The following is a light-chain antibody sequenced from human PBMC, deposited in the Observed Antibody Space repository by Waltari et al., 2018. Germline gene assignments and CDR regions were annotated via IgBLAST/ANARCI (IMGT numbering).Light chain of an antibody. Sequence: DIVLTQYPGSLAVSLGERATINCKTSQSLFSPSNNKNYLAWDQLKKPGQPPKLLLYWASSRDSVVPDRFSGSGSWTDFTLTINGLRADDVAIYYCQQYFTPPPSFGPGTRVDI. V-gene: IGKV4-1*01. CDR2: WAS. J-gene: IGKJ3*01. CDR3: QQYFTPPPS. CDR1: QSLFSPSNNKNY.